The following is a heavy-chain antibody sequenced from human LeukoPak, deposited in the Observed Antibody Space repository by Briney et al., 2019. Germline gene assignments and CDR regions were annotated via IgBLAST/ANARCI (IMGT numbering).Heavy chain of an antibody. Sequence: ASVKVSCKASGYTFTSHGISWVRQAPGQGLEWMGWISAYDGNTNYAQKLQGRVTMTTDTSTSTAYMELRSLRSDDTAVYYCARVAQDRAGWMKKFAYWGQGTLVTVSS. J-gene: IGHJ4*02. V-gene: IGHV1-18*01. D-gene: IGHD6-19*01. CDR3: ARVAQDRAGWMKKFAY. CDR2: ISAYDGNT. CDR1: GYTFTSHG.